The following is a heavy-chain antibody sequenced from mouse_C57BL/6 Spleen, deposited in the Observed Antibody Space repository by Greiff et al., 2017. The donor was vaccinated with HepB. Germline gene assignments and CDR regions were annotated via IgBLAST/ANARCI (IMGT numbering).Heavy chain of an antibody. J-gene: IGHJ3*01. CDR1: GFTFSSYA. D-gene: IGHD1-1*01. Sequence: EVKLMESGEGLVKPGGSLKLSCAASGFTFSSYAMSWVRQTPEMRLEWVAYISSGGDYIYYADTVKGRFTISRDNARNTLYLQMSSLKSEDTAMYYCTRDYYGTPFAYWGQGTLVTVSA. CDR2: ISSGGDYI. V-gene: IGHV5-9-1*02. CDR3: TRDYYGTPFAY.